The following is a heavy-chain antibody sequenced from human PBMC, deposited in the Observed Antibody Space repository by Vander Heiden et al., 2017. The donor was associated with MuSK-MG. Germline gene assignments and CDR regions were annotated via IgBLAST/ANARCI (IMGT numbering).Heavy chain of an antibody. CDR1: GYISSYYG. CDR3: AGPLPETENLYAMDV. V-gene: IGHV1-18*01. CDR2: VSAYNYYT. J-gene: IGHJ6*02. Sequence: QVQLLQSGAEVKKPGASVTVSCKASGYISSYYGLTWVRQAPGQGLELLGWVSAYNYYTESALKFQGRLTMTRDTSTGTAFMEWRNLQSDDTALYYCAGPLPETENLYAMDVWGQGTAVTV.